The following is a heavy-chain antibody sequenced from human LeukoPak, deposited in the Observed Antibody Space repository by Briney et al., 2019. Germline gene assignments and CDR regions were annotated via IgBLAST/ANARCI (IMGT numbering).Heavy chain of an antibody. CDR3: ARVAWGYYDSSGYLGAFDI. D-gene: IGHD3-22*01. V-gene: IGHV1-69*06. CDR2: IIPIFGTA. CDR1: GGTFSSYA. Sequence: ASVKVSRKASGGTFSSYAISWVRQAPGQGLEWMGRIIPIFGTANYAQKFQGRVTITADKSTSTAYMELSSLRSEDTAVYYCARVAWGYYDSSGYLGAFDIWGQGTMVTVSS. J-gene: IGHJ3*02.